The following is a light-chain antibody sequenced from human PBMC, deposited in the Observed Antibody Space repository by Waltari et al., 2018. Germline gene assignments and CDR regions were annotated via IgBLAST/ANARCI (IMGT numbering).Light chain of an antibody. J-gene: IGLJ3*02. CDR1: SSNIGSNY. V-gene: IGLV1-47*01. CDR3: AAWDDSLSGLWV. Sequence: QSVLTQPPSASGTPGQRVTISCSGSSSNIGSNYVYWYQQLPGTAPKLPIYRNKQRPSGVPGRFSGSKSCTSASLAISGLRSEDEADYYCAAWDDSLSGLWVFGGGTKLTVL. CDR2: RNK.